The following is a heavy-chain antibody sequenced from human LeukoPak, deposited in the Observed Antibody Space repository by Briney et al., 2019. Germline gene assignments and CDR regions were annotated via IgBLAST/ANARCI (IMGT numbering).Heavy chain of an antibody. CDR1: GGSISSGSYY. J-gene: IGHJ4*02. D-gene: IGHD1-26*01. CDR3: ARGPPLYSGSYYITV. Sequence: SETLSLTCTVSGGSISSGSYYWSWIRQPAGKGLEWIGRIYTSGSTNYNPSLKSRVTISVDTSKNQFSLKLSSVTAADTAVYYCARGPPLYSGSYYITVWGQGTLVTVSS. CDR2: IYTSGST. V-gene: IGHV4-61*02.